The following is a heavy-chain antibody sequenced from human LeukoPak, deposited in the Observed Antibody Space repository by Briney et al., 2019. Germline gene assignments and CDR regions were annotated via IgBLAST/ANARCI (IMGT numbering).Heavy chain of an antibody. CDR1: GFTFSNAW. D-gene: IGHD3-10*01. CDR3: TTTVYGSGSYADY. J-gene: IGHJ4*02. CDR2: IKSKTDGGTT. Sequence: GGSLRLSCAASGFTFSNAWMSWVRQAPGKGLEWVGRIKSKTDGGTTDYAAPVKGRFTISRDDSKNTLYLQMNSLKTEDTAVYYCTTTVYGSGSYADYWGQGTLVTVSS. V-gene: IGHV3-15*01.